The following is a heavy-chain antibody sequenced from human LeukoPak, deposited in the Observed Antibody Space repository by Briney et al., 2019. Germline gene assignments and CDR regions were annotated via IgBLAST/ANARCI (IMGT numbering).Heavy chain of an antibody. V-gene: IGHV4-38-2*01. J-gene: IGHJ5*02. CDR1: GYSISSGYY. CDR3: ARVIGYCSSTSCYWFDP. Sequence: SETLSLTCAVSGYSISSGYYWGWIRQPPGKGLEWIGSIYHSGSTYYNPSLKSRVTISVDTSENQFSLKLSSVTAADTAVCYCARVIGYCSSTSCYWFDPWGQGTLVTVSS. CDR2: IYHSGST. D-gene: IGHD2-2*01.